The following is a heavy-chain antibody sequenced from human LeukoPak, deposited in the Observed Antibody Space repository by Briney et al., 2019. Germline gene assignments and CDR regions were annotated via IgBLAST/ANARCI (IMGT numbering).Heavy chain of an antibody. D-gene: IGHD6-19*01. J-gene: IGHJ5*02. CDR2: INPSSGGT. CDR3: ARVPYSSGWYPNWFDP. V-gene: IGHV1-2*02. Sequence: ASVKVSCKASGYTFTGYYMHWVRQAPGQGLEWMGWINPSSGGTNYAQKFQGRVTMTRDTSISTAYMELSRLRSDDTAVYYCARVPYSSGWYPNWFDPWGQGTLVTVSS. CDR1: GYTFTGYY.